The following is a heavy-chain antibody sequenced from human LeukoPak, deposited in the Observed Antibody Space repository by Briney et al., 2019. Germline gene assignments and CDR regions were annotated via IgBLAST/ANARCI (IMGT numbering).Heavy chain of an antibody. Sequence: GGSLRLSCAAYGFTFTTYSMNCVRQAPGKRLEWVSSISSSSSYIYYADSVRGRFTISRDNAKNSLYLQMNSLRAEDTAVYYCEGGANTRGYWGQGTLVTVSS. CDR3: EGGANTRGY. J-gene: IGHJ4*02. CDR2: ISSSSSYI. D-gene: IGHD2-15*01. CDR1: GFTFTTYS. V-gene: IGHV3-21*01.